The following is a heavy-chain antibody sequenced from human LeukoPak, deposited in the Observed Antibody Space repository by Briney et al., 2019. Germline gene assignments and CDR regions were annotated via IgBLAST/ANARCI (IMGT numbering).Heavy chain of an antibody. CDR2: IKQDGSEK. Sequence: GGSLRLSCAASGFTFSSYWMSWVRQAPGKGLEWVANIKQDGSEKYYVDSVKGRFTISRDTAKNSLYLQMNSLRAEDTTVYYCARDRGDYYYGLDVWGQGTTVTVSS. V-gene: IGHV3-7*03. CDR1: GFTFSSYW. D-gene: IGHD2-15*01. J-gene: IGHJ6*02. CDR3: ARDRGDYYYGLDV.